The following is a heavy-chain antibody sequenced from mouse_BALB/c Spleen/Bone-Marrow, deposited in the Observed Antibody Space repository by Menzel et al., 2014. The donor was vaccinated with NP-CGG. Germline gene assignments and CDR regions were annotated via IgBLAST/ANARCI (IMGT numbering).Heavy chain of an antibody. CDR3: ARHYGSNYYAMDY. CDR2: IWGDGRT. V-gene: IGHV2-6-7*01. Sequence: VQGVESGPGLVAPSQSLSITCTVSGFSLTGYGVNWVRQPPGKGLEWLGMIWGDGRTDYNSALKSRLSISKDNTKSQVFLKMNMLQTDDTARYYCARHYGSNYYAMDYWGQGTSVTVSS. D-gene: IGHD1-1*01. J-gene: IGHJ4*01. CDR1: GFSLTGYG.